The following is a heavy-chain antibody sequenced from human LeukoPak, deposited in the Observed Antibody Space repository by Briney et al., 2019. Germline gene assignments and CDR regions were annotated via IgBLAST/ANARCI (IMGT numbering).Heavy chain of an antibody. J-gene: IGHJ3*01. CDR2: IYYSGST. Sequence: SETLSLTCTVSGGSISSYYWSWIRQPPGQGLEWIGYIYYSGSTNYNPSLKSRVTISVDTSKNQFSLKLSSVTAADTAVYCCARLPPGPLDAFDFWGHGTMVTVSS. V-gene: IGHV4-59*01. CDR1: GGSISSYY. CDR3: ARLPPGPLDAFDF.